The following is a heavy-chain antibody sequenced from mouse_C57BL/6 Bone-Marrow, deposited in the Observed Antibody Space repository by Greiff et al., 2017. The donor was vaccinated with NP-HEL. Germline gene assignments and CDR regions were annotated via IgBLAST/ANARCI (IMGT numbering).Heavy chain of an antibody. CDR3: ARAQAY. CDR2: IYPGDGDT. CDR1: GYAFSSSW. V-gene: IGHV1-82*01. J-gene: IGHJ3*01. D-gene: IGHD3-1*01. Sequence: VQLQQSGPELVKPGASVKISCKASGYAFSSSWMNWVKQRPGKGLEGIGRIYPGDGDTNYNGKFKGKATLTADKSSSTAYMQLSSLTAEDSAVYFCARAQAYWGQGTLVTVSA.